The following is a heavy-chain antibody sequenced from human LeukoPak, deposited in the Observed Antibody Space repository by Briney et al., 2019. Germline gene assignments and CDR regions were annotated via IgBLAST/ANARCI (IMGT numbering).Heavy chain of an antibody. CDR1: GFTFSSYA. D-gene: IGHD6-6*01. V-gene: IGHV3-23*01. CDR3: AKVYSSSRSKYYYYYMDV. Sequence: GGSLRLSCAASGFTFSSYAMSWVRQAPGKGLEWVSAISGSGGSTYYADSVKGRFTISRDNSKNTLYLQMNSLRAEDTAVYYCAKVYSSSRSKYYYYYMDVWGKGTTVTVSS. J-gene: IGHJ6*03. CDR2: ISGSGGST.